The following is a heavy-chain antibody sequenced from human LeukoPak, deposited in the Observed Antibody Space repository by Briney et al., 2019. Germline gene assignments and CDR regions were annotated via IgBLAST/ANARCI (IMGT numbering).Heavy chain of an antibody. J-gene: IGHJ4*02. Sequence: SETLSLTCTVSGGSIISSDYYWVWIRQPPGKGAEWIATIYFSGDTYYNPSLKSRVIISVNTSKKQCSLKLTAATAADTAMFYCASLGPRGGEDFDSWGQGTLVTVSS. V-gene: IGHV4-39*01. D-gene: IGHD3/OR15-3a*01. CDR2: IYFSGDT. CDR3: ASLGPRGGEDFDS. CDR1: GGSIISSDYY.